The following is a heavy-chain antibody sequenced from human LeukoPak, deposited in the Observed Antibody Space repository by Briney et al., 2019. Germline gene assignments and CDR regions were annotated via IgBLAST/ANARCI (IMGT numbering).Heavy chain of an antibody. Sequence: GGSLRLSCAASGFTFSSYGMHWVRQAPGKGLEWVAVISYDGSNKYYADSVKGRFTISRDNSKNTLYLQMNSLRAEDTAVYYCAKDQIVVVVAAPAVWGQGTTVTVSS. D-gene: IGHD2-15*01. J-gene: IGHJ6*02. CDR1: GFTFSSYG. CDR2: ISYDGSNK. CDR3: AKDQIVVVVAAPAV. V-gene: IGHV3-30*18.